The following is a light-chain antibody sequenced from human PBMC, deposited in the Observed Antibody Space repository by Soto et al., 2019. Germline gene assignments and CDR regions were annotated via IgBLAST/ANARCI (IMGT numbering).Light chain of an antibody. V-gene: IGKV1-5*01. Sequence: DIQMTKSPSSLSASVGDRVTVTCRSSQSISSYLNWYQQKPGKVPKLLIYAASSLQSGVPSRFSGSGSGTEFTLTISSLQPDDFATYYCQQYNSYSPTFGQGTKVDIK. CDR1: QSISSY. CDR2: AAS. J-gene: IGKJ1*01. CDR3: QQYNSYSPT.